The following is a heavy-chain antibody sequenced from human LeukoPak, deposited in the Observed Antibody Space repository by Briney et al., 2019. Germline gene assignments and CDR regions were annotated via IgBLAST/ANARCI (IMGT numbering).Heavy chain of an antibody. V-gene: IGHV3-23*01. CDR2: IFPSGGEI. CDR3: ATYRQVLLPFES. D-gene: IGHD2-8*02. J-gene: IGHJ4*02. Sequence: GGSLRLSCAASGFTFSTFAMIWVRQPPGKGLEWVSSIFPSGGEIHYADSVRGRFTISRDNSKSTLSLQMNSLTAEDTAIYYCATYRQVLLPFESWGQGTLVTVSS. CDR1: GFTFSTFA.